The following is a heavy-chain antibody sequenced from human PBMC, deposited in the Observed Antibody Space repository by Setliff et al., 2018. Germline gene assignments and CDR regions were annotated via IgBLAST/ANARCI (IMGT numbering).Heavy chain of an antibody. CDR3: VRDRTAYNYGMDV. Sequence: SETLSLTCTLSGGSLTQRYWSWVRQPPGKGLEWIGYVYYNGNTNYSPSLKSRVTISADTSKNQVSLKLTSATAADTAVYYCVRDRTAYNYGMDVWGQGTTVTVSS. CDR1: GGSLTQRY. J-gene: IGHJ6*02. D-gene: IGHD5-18*01. CDR2: VYYNGNT. V-gene: IGHV4-59*11.